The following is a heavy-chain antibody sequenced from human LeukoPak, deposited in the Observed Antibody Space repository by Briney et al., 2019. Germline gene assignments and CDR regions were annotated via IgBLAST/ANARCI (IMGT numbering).Heavy chain of an antibody. Sequence: SETLSLTCTVSGGSISSSSYYWGWIRQPPGKGLEWIGSIYYSGSTYYNPSLKSRVTISVDTSKNQFSLKLSSVTAADTAVYYCARDADYVWGSYRYTSLGAFDIWGQGTMVTVSS. D-gene: IGHD3-16*02. CDR1: GGSISSSSYY. CDR2: IYYSGST. CDR3: ARDADYVWGSYRYTSLGAFDI. J-gene: IGHJ3*02. V-gene: IGHV4-39*07.